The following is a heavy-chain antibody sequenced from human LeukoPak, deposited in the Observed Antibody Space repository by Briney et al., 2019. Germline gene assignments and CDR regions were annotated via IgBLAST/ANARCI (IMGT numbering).Heavy chain of an antibody. V-gene: IGHV3-7*01. D-gene: IGHD3-10*01. CDR3: AKDLLLWFGEFAASFDY. Sequence: GGSLRLSCAASGFTFTTYWMSWVRQAPGKGLEWVANIKQDGTEKYYVDSVKGRFTISRDNAKNSLYLQMNSLRAEDTAVYYCAKDLLLWFGEFAASFDYWGQGTLVTVSS. CDR1: GFTFTTYW. CDR2: IKQDGTEK. J-gene: IGHJ4*02.